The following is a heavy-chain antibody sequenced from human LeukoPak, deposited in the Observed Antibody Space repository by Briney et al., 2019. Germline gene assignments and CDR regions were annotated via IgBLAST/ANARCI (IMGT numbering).Heavy chain of an antibody. Sequence: GGSLRLSCAASGFTFDDYAMHWVRQAPGKGLEWFSGISWNSGSIGYADSVKGRFTISGDNAKNSLYLQMNSLRAEDMALYYCAKADGIAVAGTYFDYWGQGTLVTVSS. J-gene: IGHJ4*02. D-gene: IGHD6-19*01. CDR3: AKADGIAVAGTYFDY. CDR2: ISWNSGSI. V-gene: IGHV3-9*03. CDR1: GFTFDDYA.